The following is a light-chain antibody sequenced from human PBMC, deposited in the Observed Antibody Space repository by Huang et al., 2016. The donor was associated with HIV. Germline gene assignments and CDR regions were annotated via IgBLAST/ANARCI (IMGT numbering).Light chain of an antibody. Sequence: EIVLTQSPATLSVSPGERATLSCRASQSVSISLAWYQQRPGQAPRLLIYGPSTRASGGPARFSGSGSGTDFTLTINSLQSEDFGVYYCQQHDNWPWTFGQGTKVENK. CDR2: GPS. CDR3: QQHDNWPWT. J-gene: IGKJ1*01. CDR1: QSVSIS. V-gene: IGKV3-15*01.